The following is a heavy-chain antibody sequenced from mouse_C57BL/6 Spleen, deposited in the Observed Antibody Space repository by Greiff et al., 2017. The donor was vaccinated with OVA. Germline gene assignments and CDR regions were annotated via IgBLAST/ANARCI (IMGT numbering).Heavy chain of an antibody. J-gene: IGHJ1*03. CDR1: GFTFSSYA. CDR3: ARGGSSPYWYFDV. Sequence: EVKVVESGGGLVKPGGSLKLSCAASGFTFSSYAMSWVRQTPEKRLEWVATISDGGSYTYYPDNVKGRFTISRDNAKNNLYLQMSHLKSEDTAMYYCARGGSSPYWYFDVWGTGTTVTVSS. V-gene: IGHV5-4*03. CDR2: ISDGGSYT. D-gene: IGHD1-1*01.